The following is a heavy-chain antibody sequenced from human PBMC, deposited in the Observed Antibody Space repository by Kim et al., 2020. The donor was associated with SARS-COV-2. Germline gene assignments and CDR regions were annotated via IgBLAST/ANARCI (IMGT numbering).Heavy chain of an antibody. CDR3: ARQRGNYGMEV. Sequence: GESLKISCKGSGYSFTSYWISWVRQMPGNGLEWMGRIDPSDSYTNYSPSFQGHDTISADKSITTAYLQWSSLKASDSAMYYCARQRGNYGMEVWDQGNTVTDS. CDR2: IDPSDSYT. D-gene: IGHD6-25*01. J-gene: IGHJ6*02. CDR1: GYSFTSYW. V-gene: IGHV5-10-1*01.